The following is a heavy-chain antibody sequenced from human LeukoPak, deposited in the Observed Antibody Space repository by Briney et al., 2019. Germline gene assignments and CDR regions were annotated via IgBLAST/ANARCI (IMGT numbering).Heavy chain of an antibody. CDR2: IYYSGST. CDR3: ARDRSGPEGFDP. Sequence: SETLSLTCTVSGGSISSHYWSWIRQPPGKGLEWIGYIYYSGSTNYNPSLKSRVTISVDTSKNQFSLKLSSVTAADTAVYYCARDRSGPEGFDPWGQGTLVTVSS. CDR1: GGSISSHY. D-gene: IGHD3-10*01. V-gene: IGHV4-59*11. J-gene: IGHJ5*02.